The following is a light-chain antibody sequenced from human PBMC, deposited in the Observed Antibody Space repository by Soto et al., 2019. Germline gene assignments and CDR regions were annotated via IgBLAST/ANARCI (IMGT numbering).Light chain of an antibody. CDR1: SSDVGGYNS. J-gene: IGLJ2*01. CDR3: SSYTSSSTLVV. CDR2: EVT. V-gene: IGLV2-14*01. Sequence: QSALTQPASVSGSPGQSITISCTGTSSDVGGYNSVSWYQQHPGKAPKLMIYEVTNRTSGVSNRVSGSKSGNTASLTLSGLQAEDEDEYYCSSYTSSSTLVVFGGGTKLTVL.